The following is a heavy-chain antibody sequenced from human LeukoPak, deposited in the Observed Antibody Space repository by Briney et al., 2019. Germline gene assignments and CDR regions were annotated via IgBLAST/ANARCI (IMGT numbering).Heavy chain of an antibody. CDR1: GFTFSSYG. Sequence: GGSLRLSCAASGFTFSSYGMHWVRQAPGKGLERVAFIRFDEVNKYYAESVKGRFTISRDNSKNTLYLQMNSLRSEDTAVYFCAKRGGYCSGGSCYQFDYWGQGTLVTVSS. D-gene: IGHD2-15*01. CDR2: IRFDEVNK. V-gene: IGHV3-30*02. CDR3: AKRGGYCSGGSCYQFDY. J-gene: IGHJ4*02.